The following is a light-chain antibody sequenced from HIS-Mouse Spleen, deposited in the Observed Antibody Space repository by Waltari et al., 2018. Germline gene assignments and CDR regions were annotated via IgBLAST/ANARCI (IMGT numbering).Light chain of an antibody. J-gene: IGKJ1*01. Sequence: DIQMTQSPSTLSASVGDRVTITFRASQSISSWLAWYQQKPGKAPKLLIYKASSLESGVPSRFSGSGSGTEFTLTISSLQPNDFATYYCQQYNSTWTFGQGTKVEIK. CDR3: QQYNSTWT. V-gene: IGKV1-5*03. CDR2: KAS. CDR1: QSISSW.